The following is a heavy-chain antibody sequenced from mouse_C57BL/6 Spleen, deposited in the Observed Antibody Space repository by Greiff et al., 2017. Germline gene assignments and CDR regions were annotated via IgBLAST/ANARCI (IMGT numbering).Heavy chain of an antibody. CDR2: IRLKSDNYAT. D-gene: IGHD3-2*02. J-gene: IGHJ4*01. CDR3: TEGSGYVDYAMDY. V-gene: IGHV6-3*01. CDR1: GFTFRNYW. Sequence: KLQESGGGLVQPGGSMKLSCVASGFTFRNYWMNWVRQSPEKGLEWVAQIRLKSDNYATHYAESVKGRFTISRDNSKSSVYLQMNNLRAEDTGIYYCTEGSGYVDYAMDYWGQGTTVTVSS.